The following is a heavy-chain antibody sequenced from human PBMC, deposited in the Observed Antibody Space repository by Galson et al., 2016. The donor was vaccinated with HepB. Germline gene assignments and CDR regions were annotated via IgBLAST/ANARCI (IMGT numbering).Heavy chain of an antibody. CDR2: MYHSGST. V-gene: IGHV4-4*02. CDR3: ARELGS. CDR1: GGSISDDIW. D-gene: IGHD3-16*01. Sequence: SETLSLTCAVSGGSISDDIWWTWLRQPPGKGLEWIGEMYHSGSTNYSPSLKSRVTISLDTSKNQFSLELRSVTAADTAIYYCARELGSWGQGTLVTVPS. J-gene: IGHJ5*02.